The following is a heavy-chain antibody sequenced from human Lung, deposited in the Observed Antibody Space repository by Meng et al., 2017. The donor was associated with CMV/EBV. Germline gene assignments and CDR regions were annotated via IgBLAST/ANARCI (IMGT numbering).Heavy chain of an antibody. D-gene: IGHD3-22*01. CDR1: GFTFSSYA. CDR3: ARESSGYYSY. J-gene: IGHJ4*02. Sequence: GGSLRLXCAASGFTFSSYAMHWVRQAPGKGLEWVAVISYDGSNKYYADSVKGRFTISRDNSKNTLYLQMNSLRAEDTAVYYCARESSGYYSYWGQGKLVNGAS. CDR2: ISYDGSNK. V-gene: IGHV3-30-3*01.